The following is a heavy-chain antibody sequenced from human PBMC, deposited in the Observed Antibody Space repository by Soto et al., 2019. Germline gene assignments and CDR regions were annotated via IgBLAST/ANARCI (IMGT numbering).Heavy chain of an antibody. CDR2: IXXGXXX. CDR3: AKATATGGGAFDI. J-gene: IGHJ3*02. Sequence: GGSLRLSCAASGFTVSSNYMSWVRQAPGKGLXWVXTIXXGXXXXXPXXGKGRFTISRDNSKNTVFLQMNSLTAGDTAVYYCAKATATGGGAFDICGQGTMVTASS. V-gene: IGHV3-53*01. D-gene: IGHD2-8*02. CDR1: GFTVSSNY.